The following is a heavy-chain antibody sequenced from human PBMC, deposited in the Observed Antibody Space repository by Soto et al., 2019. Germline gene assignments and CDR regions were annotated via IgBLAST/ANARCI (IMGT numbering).Heavy chain of an antibody. D-gene: IGHD2-2*01. CDR3: SRLLAPIVVVPPDF. V-gene: IGHV1-18*01. CDR1: GYTFTSYG. Sequence: ASVKVSCKASGYTFTSYGISWVRQAPGQGLEWMGWISAYNGNTNYAQKLQGRVTMTTDTSTSTAYMELRSLRSDDTAVYYCSRLLAPIVVVPPDFWGKGSLVPVSS. J-gene: IGHJ4*02. CDR2: ISAYNGNT.